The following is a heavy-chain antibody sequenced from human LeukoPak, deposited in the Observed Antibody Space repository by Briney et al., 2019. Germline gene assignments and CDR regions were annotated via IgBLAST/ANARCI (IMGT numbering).Heavy chain of an antibody. Sequence: GASVKASCKASGYTFTGYYMHWVRQAPGQGLEWMGWINPNSGGTNNAQKFQGRVTMTRDTSISTAYMELSRLRSDDAAVYYCARVRTSEWELLYYFDCCGQGALVTVSS. V-gene: IGHV1-2*02. CDR2: INPNSGGT. CDR1: GYTFTGYY. J-gene: IGHJ4*02. CDR3: ARVRTSEWELLYYFDC. D-gene: IGHD1-26*01.